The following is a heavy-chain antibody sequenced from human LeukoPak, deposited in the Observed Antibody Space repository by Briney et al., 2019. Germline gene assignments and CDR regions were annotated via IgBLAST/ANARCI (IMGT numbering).Heavy chain of an antibody. Sequence: SETLSLTCTVSGGSISSSSYYWGWIRQPPGKGLEWIGSIYYSGSTYYNPSLKSRVTISVDTSKNQFSLKLSSVTAADTAVYYCAKCGGTCWGNWFDPWGQGTLVTVSS. CDR3: AKCGGTCWGNWFDP. V-gene: IGHV4-39*01. CDR2: IYYSGST. D-gene: IGHD2-15*01. J-gene: IGHJ5*02. CDR1: GGSISSSSYY.